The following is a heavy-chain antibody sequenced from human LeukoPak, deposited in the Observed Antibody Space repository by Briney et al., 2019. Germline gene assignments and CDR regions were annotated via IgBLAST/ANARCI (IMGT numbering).Heavy chain of an antibody. Sequence: GGSLRLSCTSSDLTFSNSEMHWVRQAPGKGLDWVSYISSSSSTIYYTDSVEGRFTISRDNAKNSLYLQMNSLRAEDMALYYCAKDRGYSYGYGFDYWGQGTLVTVSS. D-gene: IGHD5-18*01. CDR3: AKDRGYSYGYGFDY. J-gene: IGHJ4*02. V-gene: IGHV3-48*03. CDR2: ISSSSSTI. CDR1: DLTFSNSE.